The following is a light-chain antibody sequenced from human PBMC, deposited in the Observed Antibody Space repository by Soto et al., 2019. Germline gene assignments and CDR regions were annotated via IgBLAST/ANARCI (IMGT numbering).Light chain of an antibody. CDR2: KTS. CDR1: QSFGRW. J-gene: IGKJ2*01. CDR3: QEYKTGPGYN. Sequence: DIQMTQSPSTLSASVGDRVTITCRASQSFGRWLAWYQQKPGKAPELLIYKTSTLERGVPSRFSGSGFGTEFTLTISSLQPDDFATYYCQEYKTGPGYNFGQGTRLEIK. V-gene: IGKV1-5*03.